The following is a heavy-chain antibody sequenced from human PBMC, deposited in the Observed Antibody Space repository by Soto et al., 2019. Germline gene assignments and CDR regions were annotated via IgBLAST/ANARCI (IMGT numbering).Heavy chain of an antibody. CDR2: INVHNGNT. V-gene: IGHV1-18*01. J-gene: IGHJ5*02. Sequence: QVQLVQSGGEVKKPGASVKVSCKASGYTFTNYGISWVRQAPGQGLEWMGWINVHNGNTKYAQKVQGRVTMTTDTSTSTAYMELRSLRSDDTAVYYCARGVGSGSYYNQYNWFDPWGQGTLVTVSS. D-gene: IGHD3-10*01. CDR1: GYTFTNYG. CDR3: ARGVGSGSYYNQYNWFDP.